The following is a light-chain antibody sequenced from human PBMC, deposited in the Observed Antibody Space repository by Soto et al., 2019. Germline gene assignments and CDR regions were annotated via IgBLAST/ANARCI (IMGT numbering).Light chain of an antibody. CDR1: RNIGGW. CDR2: RAS. J-gene: IGKJ4*01. V-gene: IGKV1-5*01. CDR3: QHYTGYPLT. Sequence: DIQMTQSPSTLSASVGDRVTITCQASRNIGGWLGWFQQKPGKAPKLLIYRASVLESGVPSRFSGSGSETEYVLTISGLQPDDVATYYCQHYTGYPLTFGGGTKVEIK.